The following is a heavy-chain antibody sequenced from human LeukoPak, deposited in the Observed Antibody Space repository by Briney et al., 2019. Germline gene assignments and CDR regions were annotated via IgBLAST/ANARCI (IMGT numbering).Heavy chain of an antibody. D-gene: IGHD6-19*01. V-gene: IGHV3-30-3*01. J-gene: IGHJ4*02. CDR3: ARGDGSGWSGDY. Sequence: GRSLRLSCAASGFTLSSYAMHWVRQAPGKGLEWVAVISYDGSNKYYADSVKGRFTISRDNSKNTLYLQMNSLRAEDTAVYYCARGDGSGWSGDYWGQGTLVTVPS. CDR2: ISYDGSNK. CDR1: GFTLSSYA.